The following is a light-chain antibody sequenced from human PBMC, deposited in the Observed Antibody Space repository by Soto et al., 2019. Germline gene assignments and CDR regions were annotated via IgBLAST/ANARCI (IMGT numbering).Light chain of an antibody. Sequence: ETVMTQSAATLSVSPGERATLSCRASQSVSSNLAWYQQKPGQAPRLLSYGASPRGTGIPARFSGSGSGTEVTLTISSRQTEDFAVDDCQQDNNWPRTFGQGTKVEIK. V-gene: IGKV3-15*01. J-gene: IGKJ1*01. CDR1: QSVSSN. CDR2: GAS. CDR3: QQDNNWPRT.